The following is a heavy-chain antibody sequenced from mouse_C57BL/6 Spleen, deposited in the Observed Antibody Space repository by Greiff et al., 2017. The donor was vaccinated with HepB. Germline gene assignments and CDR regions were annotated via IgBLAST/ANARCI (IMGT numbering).Heavy chain of an antibody. V-gene: IGHV1-26*01. CDR1: GYTFTDYY. CDR3: ARGRYYYGDWYFDV. D-gene: IGHD1-1*01. CDR2: INPNNGGT. J-gene: IGHJ1*03. Sequence: EVQLQQSGPELVKPGASVKISCKASGYTFTDYYMNWVKQSHGKSLEWIGDINPNNGGTSYNQKFKGKATLTVDKSSSTAYMELRSLTSEDSAVYYCARGRYYYGDWYFDVWGTGTTVTVSS.